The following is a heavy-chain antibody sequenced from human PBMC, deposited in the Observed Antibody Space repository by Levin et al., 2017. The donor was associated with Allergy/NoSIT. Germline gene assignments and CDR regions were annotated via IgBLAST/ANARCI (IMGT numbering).Heavy chain of an antibody. V-gene: IGHV4-59*01. CDR2: MFYSGST. CDR3: ARDALAVFDN. J-gene: IGHJ4*02. Sequence: SQTLSLTCTVSGGSITSNYWSWLRQPPGKGLEWIGYMFYSGSTYYNPSLRSRVTISVDTSKNQFSLKLTSVTAADTAVYYCARDALAVFDNWGPGTLVTVSS. CDR1: GGSITSNY.